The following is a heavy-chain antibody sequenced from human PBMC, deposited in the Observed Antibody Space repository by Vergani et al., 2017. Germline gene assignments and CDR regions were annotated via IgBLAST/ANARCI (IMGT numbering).Heavy chain of an antibody. CDR1: GYSFTSYW. D-gene: IGHD3-16*01. J-gene: IGHJ4*02. CDR2: IYPGDSDT. CDR3: ARHHEAGGPHFDY. V-gene: IGHV5-51*01. Sequence: EVQLVQSGAEVKKPGESLKISCKGSGYSFTSYWIGWVRQMPGKGLEWMGIIYPGDSDTRYSPSFQGQVTISADKSISTAYLQWGTLKASYTAMYYCARHHEAGGPHFDYWGQGTLVTVSS.